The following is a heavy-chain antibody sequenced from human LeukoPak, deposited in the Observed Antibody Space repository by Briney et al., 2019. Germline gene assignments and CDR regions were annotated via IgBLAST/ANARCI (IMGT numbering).Heavy chain of an antibody. Sequence: PGGSLRLSCAASGFSFSSYGMHWVRQAPGKGLEWVAFIRYDGSNKYYADSVKGRFTISRDNSKNTLYLQIYTLTAEDTAIYYCAKATGNLGNWGQGTQVTVSS. D-gene: IGHD1-1*01. CDR2: IRYDGSNK. V-gene: IGHV3-30*02. CDR3: AKATGNLGN. J-gene: IGHJ4*02. CDR1: GFSFSSYG.